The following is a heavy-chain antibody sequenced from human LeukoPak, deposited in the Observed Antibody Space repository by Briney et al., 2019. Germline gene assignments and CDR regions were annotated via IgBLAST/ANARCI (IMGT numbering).Heavy chain of an antibody. CDR2: IYYTGSI. CDR1: GFTFSSYW. J-gene: IGHJ6*02. V-gene: IGHV4-59*12. CDR3: ARDHSYYFGSQTSTLDV. D-gene: IGHD3-10*01. Sequence: PGGSLRLSCAASGFTFSSYWMNWARQPPGEGLEWIGYIYYTGSIDYNASLKSRLTISLETSKNRFSLKLNSVTAADTAVYYCARDHSYYFGSQTSTLDVWGQGTAVTVSS.